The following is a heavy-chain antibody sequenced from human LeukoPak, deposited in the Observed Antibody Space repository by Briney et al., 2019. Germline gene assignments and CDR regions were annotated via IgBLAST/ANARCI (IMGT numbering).Heavy chain of an antibody. Sequence: GASVKVSCKASGSTFSSYDINWVRQATGQGLEWMGWMNPNSGNTGYAQKFQGRVTMTRNTSISTAYMELSSLRSEDTAVYYCAGGPYDFWSGLPLPPDVWGKGTTVTVSS. CDR1: GSTFSSYD. V-gene: IGHV1-8*02. CDR3: AGGPYDFWSGLPLPPDV. J-gene: IGHJ6*04. D-gene: IGHD3-3*01. CDR2: MNPNSGNT.